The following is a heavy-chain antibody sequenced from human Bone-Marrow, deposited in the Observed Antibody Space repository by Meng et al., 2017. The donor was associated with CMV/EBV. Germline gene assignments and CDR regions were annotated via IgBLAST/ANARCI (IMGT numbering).Heavy chain of an antibody. CDR3: ARGSGWIDS. J-gene: IGHJ4*02. CDR2: TYYRSKWYN. Sequence: QVQLQQTGPGLVKPWQPLSPTCVISGDSVSSKSAAWNWIRQSPSRGLEWLGRTYYRSKWYNGYAVSVKSRITINPDTSKNQFSLQLNSVTPEDTAVYYCARGSGWIDSWGQGTLVTVSS. D-gene: IGHD6-19*01. CDR1: GDSVSSKSAA. V-gene: IGHV6-1*01.